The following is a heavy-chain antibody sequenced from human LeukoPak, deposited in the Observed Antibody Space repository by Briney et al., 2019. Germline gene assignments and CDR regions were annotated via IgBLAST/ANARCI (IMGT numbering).Heavy chain of an antibody. D-gene: IGHD2-2*01. Sequence: GRSLRLSCAASGFTFSSYAMHWVRQAPGKRLEWVAGISYDGSNKYYADSVKGRFTISRDNSKNTLYLQMNSLRAEDTAVYYCARDLGRGCSSTSCSNDYWGQGTLVTVSS. J-gene: IGHJ4*02. V-gene: IGHV3-30-3*01. CDR1: GFTFSSYA. CDR3: ARDLGRGCSSTSCSNDY. CDR2: ISYDGSNK.